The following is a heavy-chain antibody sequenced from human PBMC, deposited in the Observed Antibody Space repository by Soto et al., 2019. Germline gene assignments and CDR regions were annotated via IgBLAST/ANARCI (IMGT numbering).Heavy chain of an antibody. CDR3: ASGHFDSSGYYSPFLY. J-gene: IGHJ4*02. CDR2: INSDGSFT. CDR1: GFTFTSYW. V-gene: IGHV3-74*01. D-gene: IGHD3-22*01. Sequence: GGSLRLSRAASGFTFTSYWMHWVRQVPGKGLVWVSRINSDGSFTSYADSVKGRFTISRDNAKNTLFLQMNSLRAEDTALYYCASGHFDSSGYYSPFLYWGQGTPVTVSS.